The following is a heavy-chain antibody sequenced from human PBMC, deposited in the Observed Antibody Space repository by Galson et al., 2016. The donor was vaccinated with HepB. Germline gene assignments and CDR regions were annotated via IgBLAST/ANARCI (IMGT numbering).Heavy chain of an antibody. Sequence: PALVKPTQTLTLTCTFSGFSLSTSGVGVGWIRQPPGKALEWLALIYWDDDKRYSPSLKSRLTITKGTSKNQVVLTMTNMDPVDTGTYYCAHIGYSSRWYYFDYWGQGTLVTVSS. J-gene: IGHJ4*02. CDR3: AHIGYSSRWYYFDY. V-gene: IGHV2-5*02. D-gene: IGHD6-13*01. CDR1: GFSLSTSGVG. CDR2: IYWDDDK.